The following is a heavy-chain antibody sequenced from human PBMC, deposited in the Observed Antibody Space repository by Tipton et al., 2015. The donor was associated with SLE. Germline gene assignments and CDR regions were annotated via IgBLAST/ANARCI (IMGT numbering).Heavy chain of an antibody. CDR2: VYSSGRT. J-gene: IGHJ6*03. CDR3: ARNSPSYYSYFYMDV. V-gene: IGHV4-61*02. Sequence: TLSLTCTVSGGSISSSSYYWGWIRQPAGKGLEWIGRVYSSGRTNYNPSLKSRVTISVDTSNNQLSLNLSSVTAADTAVYYCARNSPSYYSYFYMDVWGRGTTVTVSS. CDR1: GGSISSSSYY. D-gene: IGHD4-11*01.